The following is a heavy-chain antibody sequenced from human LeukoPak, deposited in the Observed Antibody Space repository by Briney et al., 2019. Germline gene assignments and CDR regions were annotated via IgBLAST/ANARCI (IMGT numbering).Heavy chain of an antibody. Sequence: GGSLRLSCAASGFTFSSYAMSWVRQAPGKGLEWVSAIGGSGGSTYYADSVKGRFTISRDNSKNTLYLQMNSLRAEDTAVYYCAKSINPAYYYGSWGQGTLVTVSS. D-gene: IGHD3-10*01. CDR1: GFTFSSYA. CDR3: AKSINPAYYYGS. V-gene: IGHV3-23*01. J-gene: IGHJ4*02. CDR2: IGGSGGST.